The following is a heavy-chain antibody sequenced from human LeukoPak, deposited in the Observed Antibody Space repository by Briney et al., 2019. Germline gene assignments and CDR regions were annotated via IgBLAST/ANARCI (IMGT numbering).Heavy chain of an antibody. CDR1: GFSFSNYA. CDR2: VSGSGGST. Sequence: GGSLRLSCAASGFSFSNYAMNWVRQAPGKGLEWVSGVSGSGGSTKYADSVKGRFTISRDNSKNTLYLQMSSLRVEDTAVYYCAKVRVFGVLIGGGFDYWGQGTQLIVSS. CDR3: AKVRVFGVLIGGGFDY. J-gene: IGHJ4*02. D-gene: IGHD3-3*01. V-gene: IGHV3-23*01.